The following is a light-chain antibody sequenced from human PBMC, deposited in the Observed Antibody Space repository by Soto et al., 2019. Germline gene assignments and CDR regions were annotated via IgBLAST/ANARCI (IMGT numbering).Light chain of an antibody. V-gene: IGKV3-15*01. J-gene: IGKJ5*01. Sequence: MLLTQSPATLSVSPGERVTLSFRTSHSVNSHVAWYQQKPGQAPRLLLYGASTRATGIPVRFSGSGFGTEFTLTISSLQSEDFAVYYCQQYKNWPIFGQGTRLEIK. CDR2: GAS. CDR3: QQYKNWPI. CDR1: HSVNSH.